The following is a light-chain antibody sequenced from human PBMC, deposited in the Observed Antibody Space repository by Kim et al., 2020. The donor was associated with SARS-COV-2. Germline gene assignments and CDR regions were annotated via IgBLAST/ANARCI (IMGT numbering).Light chain of an antibody. V-gene: IGLV1-40*01. CDR3: QSYDSSLSGSV. Sequence: RGTITCTRSSSNIGAGYDVHWYQQLPGTAPKLLIYGNSNRPSGVPDRFSGSKSGTSASLAITGLQAEDEADYYCQSYDSSLSGSVFGGGTQLTVL. J-gene: IGLJ2*01. CDR2: GNS. CDR1: SSNIGAGYD.